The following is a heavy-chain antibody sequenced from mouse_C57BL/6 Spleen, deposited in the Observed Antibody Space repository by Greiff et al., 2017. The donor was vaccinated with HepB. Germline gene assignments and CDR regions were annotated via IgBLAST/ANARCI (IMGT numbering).Heavy chain of an antibody. D-gene: IGHD1-1*01. CDR2: IYPGSGST. J-gene: IGHJ2*01. V-gene: IGHV1-55*01. Sequence: VQLQQSGAELVKPGASVKMSCKASGYTFTSYWITWVKQRPGQGLEWIGDIYPGSGSTNYNEKFKSKATLTVDTSSSTAYMQLSSLTSEDSAVYYCARCDYYGSRYFDYWGQGTTLTVSS. CDR3: ARCDYYGSRYFDY. CDR1: GYTFTSYW.